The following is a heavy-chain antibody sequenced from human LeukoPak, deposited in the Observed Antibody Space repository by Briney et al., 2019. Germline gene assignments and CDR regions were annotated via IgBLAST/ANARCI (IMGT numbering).Heavy chain of an antibody. CDR2: IYTSGST. V-gene: IGHV4-4*07. Sequence: PSETLSLTCTVSGGSISSYYWSWIRQPAGKVREWIGRIYTSGSTNYNPSLKSRVTMSVDTSKNQFSLKLSSVTAADTAVYYCARDSCSSTSCYEYFDYWGQGTLVTVSS. CDR1: GGSISSYY. J-gene: IGHJ4*02. D-gene: IGHD2-2*01. CDR3: ARDSCSSTSCYEYFDY.